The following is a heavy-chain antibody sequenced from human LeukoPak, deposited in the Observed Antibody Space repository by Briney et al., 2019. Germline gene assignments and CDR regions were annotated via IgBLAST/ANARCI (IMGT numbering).Heavy chain of an antibody. V-gene: IGHV3-21*01. CDR2: ISSSSAYI. Sequence: PGGSLRLSCAASGFTFSSYSMNWVRQAPGKGLEWVSSISSSSAYIYYADSMKGRFTISRDNGENSLYLQMNSLRDEDTAVYYCARDGGRDSTYWYYYWGQGTLVTVSS. J-gene: IGHJ4*02. CDR3: ARDGGRDSTYWYYY. CDR1: GFTFSSYS. D-gene: IGHD6-13*01.